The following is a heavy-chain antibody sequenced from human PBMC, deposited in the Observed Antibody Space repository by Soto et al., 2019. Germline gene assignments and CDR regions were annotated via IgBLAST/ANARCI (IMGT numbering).Heavy chain of an antibody. D-gene: IGHD5-18*01. CDR1: GFTFSGSA. CDR3: TSDTARVYYGMDV. V-gene: IGHV3-73*02. CDR2: IRSKANSYAT. J-gene: IGHJ6*02. Sequence: EVQLVESGGGLVQPGGSLKLSCAASGFTFSGSAMHWVRQASGKGLEWVGRIRSKANSYATAYAASVKGRFTISRDDSKNTAYLQMNSLKTEDTAVYYCTSDTARVYYGMDVCGLVTTVTVSS.